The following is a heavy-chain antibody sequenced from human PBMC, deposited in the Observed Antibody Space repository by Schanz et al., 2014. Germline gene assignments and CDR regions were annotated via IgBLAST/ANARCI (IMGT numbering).Heavy chain of an antibody. CDR3: ARDQSPYTNSSDVRYFDF. V-gene: IGHV1-46*01. Sequence: QVQLVQSGAEVKKPGASVKVSCKASGYTFTSYSMHWVRQAPGQGLEWMGIINLSGGSTNNAQKCQGRLTMTRDTSTSTVYMELSGLRSEDTAVYYCARDQSPYTNSSDVRYFDFWGQGTLVTVSS. CDR2: INLSGGST. CDR1: GYTFTSYS. J-gene: IGHJ4*02. D-gene: IGHD6-6*01.